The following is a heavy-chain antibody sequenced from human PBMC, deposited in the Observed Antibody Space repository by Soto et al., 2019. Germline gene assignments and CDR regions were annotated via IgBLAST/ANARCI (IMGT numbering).Heavy chain of an antibody. V-gene: IGHV4-59*01. D-gene: IGHD3-9*01. Sequence: PSETLSLTCTASGGSIRSYYWSRIRQPPGKGLEWIGYIYYSGSTNYNPSLKSRVTISVDTSKNQFSLKLSSVTAADTAVYYCARTPVLRYFDWLFDYWGQGTLVTVSS. CDR2: IYYSGST. CDR1: GGSIRSYY. CDR3: ARTPVLRYFDWLFDY. J-gene: IGHJ4*02.